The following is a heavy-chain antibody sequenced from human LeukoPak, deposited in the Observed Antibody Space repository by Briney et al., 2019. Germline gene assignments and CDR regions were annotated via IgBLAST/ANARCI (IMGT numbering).Heavy chain of an antibody. CDR2: INHSGST. Sequence: SETLSLTCAVYGGSFSGYYWSWIRQPPGKGLEWIGEINHSGSTNYNPSLKSRVTISVDTSKNQFSLKLSSVTAADTAVYYCAGGIAARSDWGQGTLVTVSS. CDR1: GGSFSGYY. J-gene: IGHJ4*02. V-gene: IGHV4-34*01. CDR3: AGGIAARSD. D-gene: IGHD6-6*01.